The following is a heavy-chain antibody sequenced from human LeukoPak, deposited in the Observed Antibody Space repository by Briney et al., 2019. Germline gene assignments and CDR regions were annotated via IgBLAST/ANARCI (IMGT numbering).Heavy chain of an antibody. V-gene: IGHV3-21*01. J-gene: IGHJ4*02. CDR1: GFTLSDYN. Sequence: GGSLRLSCAASGFTLSDYNMNWVRQAPGKGLEWVSSITGRSSYTHNADSVKGRFTISRDNTKNSLYLQMNSLRAEDTAIYYCVRAGRVATEDWGQGTLVTVSS. D-gene: IGHD6-13*01. CDR3: VRAGRVATED. CDR2: ITGRSSYT.